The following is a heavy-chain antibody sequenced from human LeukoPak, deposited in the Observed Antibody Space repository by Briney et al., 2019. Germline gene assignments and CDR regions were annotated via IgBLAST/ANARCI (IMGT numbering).Heavy chain of an antibody. D-gene: IGHD3-10*01. CDR3: AREGLSGSGTKYYYYMDV. V-gene: IGHV4-39*07. Sequence: SETLSLTCTVSGGSISSSSYYWGWIRQPPGKGLEWIGSIYYSGSTYYNPSLKSRVTISVDTSKNQFSLKLSSVTAADTAVYYCAREGLSGSGTKYYYYMDVWGKGTTVTISS. J-gene: IGHJ6*03. CDR2: IYYSGST. CDR1: GGSISSSSYY.